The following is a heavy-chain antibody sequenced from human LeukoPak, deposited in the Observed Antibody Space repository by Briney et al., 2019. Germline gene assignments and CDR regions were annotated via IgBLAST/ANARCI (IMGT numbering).Heavy chain of an antibody. CDR3: ARAHYDFWSGPGSYYYYYMDV. D-gene: IGHD3-3*01. CDR2: IYYSGST. CDR1: GGSISSYY. J-gene: IGHJ6*03. V-gene: IGHV4-59*01. Sequence: SETLSFTCTVSGGSISSYYWSWIRKPPGKGLEWIGYIYYSGSTNYNPSLESRVTISVDTSKNQFCLKLSSVTAADTAVYYCARAHYDFWSGPGSYYYYYMDVWGKGTTVTVSS.